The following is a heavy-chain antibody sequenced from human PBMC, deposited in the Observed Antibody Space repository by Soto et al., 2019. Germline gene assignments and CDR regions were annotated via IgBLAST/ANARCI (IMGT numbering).Heavy chain of an antibody. CDR1: GFTFSSYS. V-gene: IGHV3-48*02. D-gene: IGHD2-21*02. CDR3: ARDRYCGGDCYSYYFDY. J-gene: IGHJ4*02. Sequence: EVQLVESGGGLVQPRGSLRLSCAASGFTFSSYSMNWVRQAPGKGLEWVSYISSSSSIIYYADSVKGRFTISRDNAKKSLYLQMNSLRDDDTAVYYCARDRYCGGDCYSYYFDYWGQGTLVSVSS. CDR2: ISSSSSII.